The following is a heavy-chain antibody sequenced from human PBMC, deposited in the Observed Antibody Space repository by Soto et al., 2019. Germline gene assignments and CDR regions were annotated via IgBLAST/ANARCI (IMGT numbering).Heavy chain of an antibody. CDR1: GFTFSSYA. D-gene: IGHD3-22*01. CDR3: AKENGSSVYYKFAYWFDL. J-gene: IGHJ5*02. Sequence: EVQLLESGGGLVQPGGSLRLSCAASGFTFSSYAMSWVRQAPGKGLEWVSAISGSGGSTYYADSVKGRFTISRDDSKNTLYLQMNSLRAEDTAVYYCAKENGSSVYYKFAYWFDLWGQGTLVTVSS. CDR2: ISGSGGST. V-gene: IGHV3-23*01.